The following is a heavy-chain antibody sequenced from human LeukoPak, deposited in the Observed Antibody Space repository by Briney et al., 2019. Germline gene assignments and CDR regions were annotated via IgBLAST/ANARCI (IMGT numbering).Heavy chain of an antibody. J-gene: IGHJ3*02. CDR1: GGTISSGDYY. V-gene: IGHV4-30-4*08. CDR2: IYYSGST. CDR3: AGYDRDGYNEEAFDI. D-gene: IGHD5-24*01. Sequence: SQTLSLTCTVSGGTISSGDYYWSWIRQPPGKGLEWIGYIYYSGSTYYNPSLKSRVTISVDTSKNQFSLKLSSVTAADSAVYFCAGYDRDGYNEEAFDIWGQGTMVTVSS.